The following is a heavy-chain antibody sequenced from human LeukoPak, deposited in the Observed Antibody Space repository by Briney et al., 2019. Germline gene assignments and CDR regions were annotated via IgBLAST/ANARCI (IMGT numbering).Heavy chain of an antibody. V-gene: IGHV4-34*01. J-gene: IGHJ4*02. CDR1: GGSFSGYY. CDR3: ARGGFDYGSGSYSDHDY. CDR2: INHSGST. Sequence: SETLSLTCAVYGGSFSGYYWSWIRQPPGKGLEWIGEINHSGSTNYNSSLKSRVTISVDTSKNQFSLKLSSVTAADTAVYYCARGGFDYGSGSYSDHDYWGQGTLVTVSS. D-gene: IGHD3-10*01.